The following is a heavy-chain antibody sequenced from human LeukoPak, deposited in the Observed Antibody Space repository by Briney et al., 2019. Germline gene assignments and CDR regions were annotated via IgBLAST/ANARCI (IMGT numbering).Heavy chain of an antibody. D-gene: IGHD1-26*01. CDR3: TRRSSAGATWEGDY. J-gene: IGHJ4*02. Sequence: TGGSLRLSCAASGFAFSGSAIHWVRQASGKGLEWVGRIRSKANSYAPAYAASVKDRFTVSRDDSKNTAYLQMNSLKTEDTAVYYCTRRSSAGATWEGDYWGQGTLVTVSS. V-gene: IGHV3-73*01. CDR1: GFAFSGSA. CDR2: IRSKANSYAP.